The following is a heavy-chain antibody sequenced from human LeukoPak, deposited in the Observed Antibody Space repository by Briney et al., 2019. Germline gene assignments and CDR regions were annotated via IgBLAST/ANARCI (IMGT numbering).Heavy chain of an antibody. CDR2: ISWNSGSI. D-gene: IGHD6-6*01. Sequence: AGGSLRLSCAASGFTFDDYAMHWVRQAPGKGLEWVSGISWNSGSIGYADSVKGRFTISRDNAKNSLYLQMNSLRAEDTALYYCARDDSSGYWGQGTLVTVSS. CDR1: GFTFDDYA. CDR3: ARDDSSGY. V-gene: IGHV3-9*01. J-gene: IGHJ4*02.